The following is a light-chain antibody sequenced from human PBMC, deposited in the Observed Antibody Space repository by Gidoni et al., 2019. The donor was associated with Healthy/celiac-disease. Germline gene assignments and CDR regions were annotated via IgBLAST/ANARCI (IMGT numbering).Light chain of an antibody. CDR1: QSVGSY. V-gene: IGKV3-11*01. CDR3: QQRSNWPSLFT. CDR2: DAS. J-gene: IGKJ3*01. Sequence: DIVLTQSPATLSLSPGERATLSCRASQSVGSYLACYQQKPCQAPRLLIYDASNRASGLPARFSGSGSGTDFSLTISTLEPEDFAVYYCQQRSNWPSLFTFGPGTKVDIK.